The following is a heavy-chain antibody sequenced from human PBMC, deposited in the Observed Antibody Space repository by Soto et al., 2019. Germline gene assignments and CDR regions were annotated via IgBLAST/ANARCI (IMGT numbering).Heavy chain of an antibody. J-gene: IGHJ4*02. CDR1: GYSFTSYW. D-gene: IGHD2-21*02. CDR3: ARLPYCGGDCYGDYFDY. V-gene: IGHV5-51*01. CDR2: IYPGDSDT. Sequence: GESLKISCKGSGYSFTSYWIGWVRQMPGKGLEWMGIIYPGDSDTRYSPSFQGQVTISADKSISTAYLQWSSLKASDTAMYYCARLPYCGGDCYGDYFDYWGQGTLVTVSS.